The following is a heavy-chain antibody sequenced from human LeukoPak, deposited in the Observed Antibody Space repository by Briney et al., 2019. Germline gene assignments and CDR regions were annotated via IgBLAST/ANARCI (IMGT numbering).Heavy chain of an antibody. Sequence: SSETLSLTCAVYGGSFSGYYWSWIRQPPGEGLEWIGEINHSGSTNYNPFLKSRVTISVDTSKNQFSLKLSSVTAADTAVYYCARGSIAVAGTAIDYWGQGTLVTVSS. D-gene: IGHD6-19*01. CDR2: INHSGST. V-gene: IGHV4-34*01. CDR1: GGSFSGYY. J-gene: IGHJ4*02. CDR3: ARGSIAVAGTAIDY.